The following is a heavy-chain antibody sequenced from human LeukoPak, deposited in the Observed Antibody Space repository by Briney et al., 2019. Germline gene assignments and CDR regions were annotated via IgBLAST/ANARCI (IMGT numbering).Heavy chain of an antibody. V-gene: IGHV1-8*03. D-gene: IGHD2-21*01. J-gene: IGHJ4*02. CDR1: GYTFISYD. CDR2: MNPNSDNT. Sequence: ASVKVSCTASGYTFISYDINWVRQATGQALEWVGWMNPNSDNTGYAQKFQGRVTITRNTSISTAYMELSSLRSEDTAVYSCARAGYCGGDCYWFDYWGQGTLVTVSS. CDR3: ARAGYCGGDCYWFDY.